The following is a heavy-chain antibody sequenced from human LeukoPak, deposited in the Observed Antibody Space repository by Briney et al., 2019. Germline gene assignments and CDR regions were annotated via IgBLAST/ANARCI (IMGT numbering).Heavy chain of an antibody. CDR2: INPNSGGT. CDR1: GYTLTGYY. J-gene: IGHJ6*03. CDR3: ASSARATYDFWSGYLTDYYYYMDV. Sequence: ASVKVSCKASGYTLTGYYMHWVRQAPGQGLEWMGWINPNSGGTNYAQKFQGRVTMTRDTSISTAYMELSRLRSDDTAVYYCASSARATYDFWSGYLTDYYYYMDVWGKGTTVTVSS. D-gene: IGHD3-3*01. V-gene: IGHV1-2*02.